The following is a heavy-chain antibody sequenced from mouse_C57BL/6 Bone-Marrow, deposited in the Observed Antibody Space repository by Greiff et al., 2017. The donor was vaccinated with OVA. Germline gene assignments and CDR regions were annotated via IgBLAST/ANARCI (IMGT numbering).Heavy chain of an antibody. D-gene: IGHD2-3*01. V-gene: IGHV1-64*01. Sequence: VQLQQPGAELVKPGASVKLSCKASGYTFTSYWMHWVKQRPGQGLEWIGMIHPNSGSTNYNEKFKSKATLTVDKSSSTAYMQLSSLTSEDSAVYYRARVGYYRHWYFDVWGTGTTVTVSS. CDR1: GYTFTSYW. J-gene: IGHJ1*03. CDR3: ARVGYYRHWYFDV. CDR2: IHPNSGST.